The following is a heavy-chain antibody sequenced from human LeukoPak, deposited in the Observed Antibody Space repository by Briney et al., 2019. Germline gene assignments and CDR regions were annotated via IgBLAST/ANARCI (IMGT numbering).Heavy chain of an antibody. V-gene: IGHV3-9*01. CDR2: ISWNSGSI. Sequence: GRSLRLSCAASGFAFDDYAMHWVRQAPGKGLEWISGISWNSGSIGDADSVKGRFTISRDNAKNSLYLQMNSLRAEDTALYYCAKDVLTATTFDSGMNVWGQGTTVTVSS. D-gene: IGHD1-20*01. J-gene: IGHJ6*02. CDR3: AKDVLTATTFDSGMNV. CDR1: GFAFDDYA.